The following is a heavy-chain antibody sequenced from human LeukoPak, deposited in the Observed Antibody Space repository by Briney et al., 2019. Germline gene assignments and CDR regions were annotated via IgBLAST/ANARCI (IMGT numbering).Heavy chain of an antibody. CDR2: INPSGGST. CDR1: GYIFASYF. V-gene: IGHV1-46*01. J-gene: IGHJ5*02. Sequence: ASVKVSCKASGYIFASYFMHWVRQAPGQGLEWMGLINPSGGSTRYAQKFQGRVTMTRDMSTSTVYMELSSLRSEDTAVYYCARALPHRRLMDTTMEQHWFDPWGQGTLVTVSS. CDR3: ARALPHRRLMDTTMEQHWFDP. D-gene: IGHD5-18*01.